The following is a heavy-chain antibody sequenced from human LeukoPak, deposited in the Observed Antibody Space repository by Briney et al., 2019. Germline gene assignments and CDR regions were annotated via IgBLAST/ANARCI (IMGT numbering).Heavy chain of an antibody. CDR2: IIPIFGTA. CDR3: ASSGHTVTTLLWDY. V-gene: IGHV1-69*06. Sequence: SVKVSCKASGGTFSSYAISWVRQAPGQGLEWMGGIIPIFGTANYAQKFQGRVTITADKSTSTAYMELSSLRSEDTAVYYCASSGHTVTTLLWDYWSQGTLVTVSS. D-gene: IGHD4-17*01. J-gene: IGHJ4*02. CDR1: GGTFSSYA.